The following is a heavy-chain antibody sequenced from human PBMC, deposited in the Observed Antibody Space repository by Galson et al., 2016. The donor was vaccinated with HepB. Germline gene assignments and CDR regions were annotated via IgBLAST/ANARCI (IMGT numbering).Heavy chain of an antibody. J-gene: IGHJ6*02. D-gene: IGHD3-3*01. CDR2: ISYDGNNK. CDR3: AKDLRGYYDFLFGMDV. CDR1: GFSFSNHG. V-gene: IGHV3-30*18. Sequence: SLRLSCAASGFSFSNHGMHWVRQAPGKGLEWVAFISYDGNNKYYADSVKGRFTISRGNSKNTLFLQMNSLRAEDTAVYYCAKDLRGYYDFLFGMDVWGQGTAVTVFS.